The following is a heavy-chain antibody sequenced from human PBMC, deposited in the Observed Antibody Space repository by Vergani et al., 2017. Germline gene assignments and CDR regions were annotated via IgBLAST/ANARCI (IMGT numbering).Heavy chain of an antibody. Sequence: QVQLVQSGAEVKKPGSSVKVSCKASGGTFSSYAISWVRQAPGQGLEWMGRIIPILGTANYAQKFQGRVTITADESTSKAYMELSSLRSEDTAMYYCARDYYGSGMSWFDPWGQGTLVTVSS. V-gene: IGHV1-69*11. D-gene: IGHD3-10*01. CDR3: ARDYYGSGMSWFDP. J-gene: IGHJ5*02. CDR2: IIPILGTA. CDR1: GGTFSSYA.